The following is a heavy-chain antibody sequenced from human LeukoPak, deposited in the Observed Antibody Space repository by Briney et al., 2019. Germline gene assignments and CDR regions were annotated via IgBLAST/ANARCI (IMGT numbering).Heavy chain of an antibody. CDR1: GGSFSGYY. Sequence: SETLSLTCAVYGGSFSGYYGRWIRQPPGKGLEWIGEINHSGSTNYNPSLKSRVTISVDTSKNQFSLKLSSVTAADTAVYYCARAGITIFGVVDYWGQGTLVTVSS. J-gene: IGHJ4*02. CDR3: ARAGITIFGVVDY. CDR2: INHSGST. V-gene: IGHV4-34*01. D-gene: IGHD3-3*01.